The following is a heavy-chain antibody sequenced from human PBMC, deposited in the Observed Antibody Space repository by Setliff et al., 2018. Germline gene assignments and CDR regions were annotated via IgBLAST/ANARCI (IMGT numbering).Heavy chain of an antibody. CDR2: IFPGDSDT. Sequence: GESLKISCKGSGYSFTSYWIGWVRQMPGKGLEWMGIIFPGDSDTRYSPSFQGQVTISADKSISTAYLQWRSLKASDTAMYYCAREVTGSSSWFEGAFDIWGQGTMVTVSS. CDR1: GYSFTSYW. J-gene: IGHJ3*02. CDR3: AREVTGSSSWFEGAFDI. D-gene: IGHD6-13*01. V-gene: IGHV5-51*01.